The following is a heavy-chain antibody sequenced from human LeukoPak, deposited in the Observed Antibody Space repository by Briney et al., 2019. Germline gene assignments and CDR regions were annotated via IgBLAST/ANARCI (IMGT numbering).Heavy chain of an antibody. V-gene: IGHV4-39*07. J-gene: IGHJ3*02. Sequence: SETLSLTCTVSGGSISSSSYYWGWIRQPPGKGLEWIGSIYYSGSTNYNPSLKSRATISVDTSKNQFSLKLSSVTAADTAVYYCARDIVVVPAATHAFDIWGQGTMVTVSS. CDR1: GGSISSSSYY. CDR2: IYYSGST. D-gene: IGHD2-2*01. CDR3: ARDIVVVPAATHAFDI.